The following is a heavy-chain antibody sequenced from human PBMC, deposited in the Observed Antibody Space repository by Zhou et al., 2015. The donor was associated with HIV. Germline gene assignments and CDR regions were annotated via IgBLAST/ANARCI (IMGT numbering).Heavy chain of an antibody. CDR3: TSKGVDTATVDY. Sequence: QVQLVQSGAEVKKPGSSVKVSCKASGGTFSSYAISWVRQAPGQGLEWMGGIIPIFGTANYAQKFQGRVTLTADRSTSTAYMELSSLRSEDTAVYYCTSKGVDTATVDYWGQGTLVTVSS. CDR1: GGTFSSYA. D-gene: IGHD5-18*01. CDR2: IIPIFGTA. J-gene: IGHJ4*02. V-gene: IGHV1-69*06.